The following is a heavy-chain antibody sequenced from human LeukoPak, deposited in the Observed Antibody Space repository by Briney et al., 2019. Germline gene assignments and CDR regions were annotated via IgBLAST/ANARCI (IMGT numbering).Heavy chain of an antibody. CDR3: AELGITMIGGV. CDR1: GFTFSSYS. D-gene: IGHD3-10*02. J-gene: IGHJ6*04. V-gene: IGHV3-21*01. CDR2: ISSSSSYI. Sequence: GGSLRLSCAASGFTFSSYSMNWVRQAPGKGLEWVSSISSSSSYIYYADSVKGRFTISRDNAKNSLYLQMNSLRAEDTAVYYCAELGITMIGGVWGKGTTVTVSS.